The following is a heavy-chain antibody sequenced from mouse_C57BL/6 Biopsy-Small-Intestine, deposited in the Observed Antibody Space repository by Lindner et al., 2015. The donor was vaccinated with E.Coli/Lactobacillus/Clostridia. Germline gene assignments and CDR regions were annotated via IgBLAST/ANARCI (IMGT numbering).Heavy chain of an antibody. CDR3: VRHAGLTGRVYAMDY. Sequence: VQLQESGAELVKPGASVKLSCKASGYTFTDYTIHWIKQRSGQGLEWIGWFYPGSGTIKYNEKFKGKATLTADKSSSTVYMELSRLTSEDSAVYFCVRHAGLTGRVYAMDYWGQGTSVTVSS. D-gene: IGHD4-1*01. V-gene: IGHV1-62-2*01. CDR1: GYTFTDYT. J-gene: IGHJ4*01. CDR2: FYPGSGTI.